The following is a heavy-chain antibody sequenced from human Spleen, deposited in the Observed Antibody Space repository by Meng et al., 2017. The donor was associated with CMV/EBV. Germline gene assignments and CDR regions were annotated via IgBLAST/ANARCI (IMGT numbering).Heavy chain of an antibody. D-gene: IGHD3-10*01. Sequence: YGGSFKDYDWSWIRQPPGKGLEWIGEINHSGSSNYNPSLKSRVTISADTSKNWLSLRLTSVTAADTAVYYCARGRSLWFGPLNRFDPWGLGILVTVSS. CDR1: GGSFKDYD. CDR2: INHSGSS. J-gene: IGHJ5*02. CDR3: ARGRSLWFGPLNRFDP. V-gene: IGHV4-34*01.